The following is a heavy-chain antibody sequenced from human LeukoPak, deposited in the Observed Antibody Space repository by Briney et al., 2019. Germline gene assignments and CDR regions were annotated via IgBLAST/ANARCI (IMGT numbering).Heavy chain of an antibody. V-gene: IGHV4-61*02. D-gene: IGHD3-3*01. CDR2: IYTSGST. CDR3: ARARSGSAQYYYYYYMDV. CDR1: GGSISSGSYY. J-gene: IGHJ6*03. Sequence: SETLSLTCTVSGGSISSGSYYWSWIRQPAGKGLEWIGRIYTSGSTNYNPSLKSRVTISVDTSKNQFSLKLSSVTVADTAVYYCARARSGSAQYYYYYYMDVWGKGTTVTVSS.